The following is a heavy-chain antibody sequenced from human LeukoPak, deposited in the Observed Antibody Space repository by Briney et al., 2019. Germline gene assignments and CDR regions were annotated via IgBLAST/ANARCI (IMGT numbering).Heavy chain of an antibody. CDR3: ASSGWAGYYYYMDV. V-gene: IGHV1-8*01. D-gene: IGHD6-19*01. Sequence: ASVKVSCKASGYTFTSYDINWVRQATGQGLEWMGWMNPNSGNTGYAQKFQGRVTMTRNTSISTAYMELSSLRSEDTAVYYCASSGWAGYYYYMDVWGKGTTVTVSS. CDR1: GYTFTSYD. CDR2: MNPNSGNT. J-gene: IGHJ6*03.